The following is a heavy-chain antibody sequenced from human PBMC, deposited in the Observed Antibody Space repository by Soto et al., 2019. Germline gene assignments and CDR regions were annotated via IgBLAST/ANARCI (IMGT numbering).Heavy chain of an antibody. D-gene: IGHD5-12*01. CDR2: IIPIFGTA. CDR1: GGTFSSYA. V-gene: IGHV1-69*01. Sequence: QVQLVQSGAEVKKPGSSVKVSCKASGGTFSSYACSWVRQAPGQGLEWMGGIIPIFGTANYAQKFEGRVTITADESTSTAYMELSSLRSDDTAVYYCASGNSGYARFDYWGQGTLVTVSS. CDR3: ASGNSGYARFDY. J-gene: IGHJ4*02.